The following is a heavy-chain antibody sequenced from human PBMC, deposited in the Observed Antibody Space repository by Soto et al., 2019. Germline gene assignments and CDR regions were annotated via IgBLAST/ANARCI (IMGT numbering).Heavy chain of an antibody. CDR2: IWSGGSNK. J-gene: IGHJ5*02. D-gene: IGHD4-4*01. Sequence: QVQLVESGGGVGQPGRSLRLSCAASGFTLSNYGMHWVRQAPGKGLEWVAVIWSGGSNKYYADSVKGRFTISRDNSKNTLYLQMNSLRAEDTAVYYCARALQYQNWLDPWGQGTLVTVSS. CDR1: GFTLSNYG. V-gene: IGHV3-33*01. CDR3: ARALQYQNWLDP.